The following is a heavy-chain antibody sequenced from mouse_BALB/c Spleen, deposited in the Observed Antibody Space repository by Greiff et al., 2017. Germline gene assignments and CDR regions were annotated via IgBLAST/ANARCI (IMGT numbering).Heavy chain of an antibody. Sequence: ESGPGLVKPSQSLSLTCTVTGYSITSDYAWNWIRQFPGNKLEWMGYISYSGSTSYNPSLKSRISITRDTSKNQFFLQLNSVTTEDTATYYCARVGDGYFDYWGQGTTLTVSS. CDR1: GYSITSDYA. J-gene: IGHJ2*01. D-gene: IGHD3-3*01. V-gene: IGHV3-2*02. CDR2: ISYSGST. CDR3: ARVGDGYFDY.